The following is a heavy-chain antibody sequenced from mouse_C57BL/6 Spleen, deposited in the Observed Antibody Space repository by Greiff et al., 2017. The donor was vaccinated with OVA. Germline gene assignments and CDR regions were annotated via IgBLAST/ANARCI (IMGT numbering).Heavy chain of an antibody. Sequence: VHVKQSVAELVRPGASVKLSCTASGFNIKNTYMHWVKQRPEQGLEWIGRIDPANGNTKYAPKFQGKATITADTSSNTAYLQLSSLTSEDTAIYYCARVYYGNPYAMDYWGQGTSVTVSS. J-gene: IGHJ4*01. D-gene: IGHD2-1*01. CDR1: GFNIKNTY. V-gene: IGHV14-3*01. CDR2: IDPANGNT. CDR3: ARVYYGNPYAMDY.